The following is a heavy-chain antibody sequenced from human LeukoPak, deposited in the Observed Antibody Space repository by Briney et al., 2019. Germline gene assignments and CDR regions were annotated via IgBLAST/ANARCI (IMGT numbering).Heavy chain of an antibody. CDR2: IFYSGST. CDR1: GDSIRNSSYY. Sequence: SETLSLTCTVSGDSIRNSSYYWGWIRQPPGKELEWIGSIFYSGSTYYNPSLKSRVTRSVDTSKNQFSLKLSSVAAADTAVYYCARGGLNYYGSGSYYNWFDPWGQGTLVTVSS. V-gene: IGHV4-39*07. D-gene: IGHD3-10*01. CDR3: ARGGLNYYGSGSYYNWFDP. J-gene: IGHJ5*02.